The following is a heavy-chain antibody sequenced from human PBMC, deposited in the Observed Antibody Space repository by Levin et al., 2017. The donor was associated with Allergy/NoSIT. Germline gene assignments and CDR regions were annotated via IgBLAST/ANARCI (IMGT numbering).Heavy chain of an antibody. Sequence: PSETLSLTCKVSGTSINSGSNYWSWIRQSPAWGLEWIGCIDYRGATQYNPSLRSRVTISADTSKNQFSLNLRSVTAADSAVYYCARDLDYYYYMDVWGKGTTVTVSS. V-gene: IGHV4-61*01. CDR2: IDYRGAT. CDR3: ARDLDYYYYMDV. CDR1: GTSINSGSNY. J-gene: IGHJ6*03.